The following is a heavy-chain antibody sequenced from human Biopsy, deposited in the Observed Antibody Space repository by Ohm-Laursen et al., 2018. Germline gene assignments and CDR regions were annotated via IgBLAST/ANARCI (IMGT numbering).Heavy chain of an antibody. Sequence: ASVKVSCKAPEGTFSNYGVNWVRQAPGQGLEWLGGNIPILGTGNYAQKVQDRVTVAADTSTSTATMELRSLRSHDTAVYYCATKLTGYFHHWGQGTLVIVSS. CDR2: NIPILGTG. CDR1: EGTFSNYG. D-gene: IGHD3-9*01. J-gene: IGHJ1*01. V-gene: IGHV1-69*06. CDR3: ATKLTGYFHH.